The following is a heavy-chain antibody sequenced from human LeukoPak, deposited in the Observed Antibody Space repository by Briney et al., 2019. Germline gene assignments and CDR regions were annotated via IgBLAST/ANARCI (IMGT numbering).Heavy chain of an antibody. D-gene: IGHD6-19*01. V-gene: IGHV4-38-2*02. CDR3: ARLAVAVNDAFDI. CDR2: IYHSGST. J-gene: IGHJ3*02. Sequence: SETLSLTCTVSGHSISSGYYWGWIRQPPGKGLEWIGSIYHSGSTYYNPSLKSRVTISVDTSKNQFSLKLSSVTAADTAVYYCARLAVAVNDAFDIWGQGTMVTVSS. CDR1: GHSISSGYY.